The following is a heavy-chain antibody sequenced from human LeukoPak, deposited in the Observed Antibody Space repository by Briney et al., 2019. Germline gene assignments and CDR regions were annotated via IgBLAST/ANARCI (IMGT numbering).Heavy chain of an antibody. CDR2: VFYSGNT. V-gene: IGHV4-39*01. Sequence: SETLSLTCTASGGSISSSNYWWGWLRQPPGEGLDWIGSVFYSGNTHYNPSLQSRVTLSVDTSKNQFSLSLSSVTAADTAVYYCARQRGLGRWYFDYWGQGSLVTVSS. D-gene: IGHD2-15*01. CDR3: ARQRGLGRWYFDY. CDR1: GGSISSSNYW. J-gene: IGHJ4*02.